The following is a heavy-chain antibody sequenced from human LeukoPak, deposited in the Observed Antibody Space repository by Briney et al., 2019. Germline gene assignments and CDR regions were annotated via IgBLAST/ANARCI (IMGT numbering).Heavy chain of an antibody. CDR3: AGGLGYCSSTSCPTLYYYGMDV. D-gene: IGHD2-2*01. CDR2: INPSGGST. CDR1: GYTFTSYY. V-gene: IGHV1-46*01. J-gene: IGHJ6*02. Sequence: ASVKVSCKASGYTFTSYYMHWVRQAPGQGLEWMGIINPSGGSTSYAQKFQGRVTMTRDTSTSTVYMELSSLRSEDTAVYYCAGGLGYCSSTSCPTLYYYGMDVWGQGTTVIVSS.